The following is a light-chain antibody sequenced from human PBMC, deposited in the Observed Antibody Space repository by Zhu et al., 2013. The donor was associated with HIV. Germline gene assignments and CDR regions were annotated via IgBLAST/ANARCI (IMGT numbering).Light chain of an antibody. CDR3: ASWDDSLSGVL. CDR2: RNS. V-gene: IGLV1-40*01. J-gene: IGLJ2*01. CDR1: SSNIGAGYD. Sequence: QSVLTQPPSVSGAPGQRVTISCTGSSSNIGAGYDVHWYQQLPGTAPKLLIYRNSNRPSGVPDRFSGSKSGTSASLAITGLRSEDEANYYCASWDDSLSGVLFGGGTKLTVL.